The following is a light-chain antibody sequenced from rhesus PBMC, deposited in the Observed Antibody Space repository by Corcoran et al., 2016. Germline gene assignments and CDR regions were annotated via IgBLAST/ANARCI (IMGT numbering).Light chain of an antibody. CDR2: EAF. V-gene: IGKV1-25*01. CDR1: QGITND. Sequence: DIQMTQSPSSLSASVGDRVTITCRASQGITNDLAWYQQKPGENPKLLIYEAFSLQSGIPSRFSGSGSGTDFPLTISSLQPEDFATYYCQHYYSTPLTFGGGTKVEIK. CDR3: QHYYSTPLT. J-gene: IGKJ4*01.